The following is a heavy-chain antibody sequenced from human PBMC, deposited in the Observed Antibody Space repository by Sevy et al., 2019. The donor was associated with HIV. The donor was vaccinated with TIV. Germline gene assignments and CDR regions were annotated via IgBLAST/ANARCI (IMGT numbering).Heavy chain of an antibody. V-gene: IGHV3-74*01. Sequence: GGSLRLSCAASGFTFSSYWMHWVRQAPGKGLVWVSRINSDGSSTSYADAVKGRFTISRDNAKNKLYLQMNSLRAEDTAVYYCARDLTDIVVVPAVRYYYGLEVWGQGTTVTVSS. D-gene: IGHD2-2*01. J-gene: IGHJ6*02. CDR3: ARDLTDIVVVPAVRYYYGLEV. CDR2: INSDGSST. CDR1: GFTFSSYW.